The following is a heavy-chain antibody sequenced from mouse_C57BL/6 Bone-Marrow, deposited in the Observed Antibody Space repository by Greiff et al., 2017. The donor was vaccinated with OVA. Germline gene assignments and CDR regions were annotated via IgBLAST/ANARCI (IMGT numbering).Heavy chain of an antibody. Sequence: VHLVESGPGLVQPSQSLSITCTVSGFSLTSYGVHWVRQSPGKGLEWLGVIWSGGSTDYNAAFISRLSISKDNSKSQVFFKMNSLQADDTAIYYCAREGLRRRRFPFDYWGQGTTLTVSS. CDR3: AREGLRRRRFPFDY. V-gene: IGHV2-2*01. J-gene: IGHJ2*01. CDR1: GFSLTSYG. CDR2: IWSGGST. D-gene: IGHD2-4*01.